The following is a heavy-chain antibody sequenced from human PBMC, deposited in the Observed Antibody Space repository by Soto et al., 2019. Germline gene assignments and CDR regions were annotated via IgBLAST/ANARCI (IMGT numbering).Heavy chain of an antibody. D-gene: IGHD5-12*01. CDR2: ISGSGTST. CDR1: TFTFSTYA. CDR3: AKTPSGRHHYFYGMDV. Sequence: EVHLLESGGGLVQPGGSLRLSCAASTFTFSTYAMSWVRQAPGKGLEWVSAISGSGTSTYYADSVKGRFPISRDNSKNTRSLQMNSLRAEDTAVYYCAKTPSGRHHYFYGMDVWGQGTTVTVSS. V-gene: IGHV3-23*01. J-gene: IGHJ6*02.